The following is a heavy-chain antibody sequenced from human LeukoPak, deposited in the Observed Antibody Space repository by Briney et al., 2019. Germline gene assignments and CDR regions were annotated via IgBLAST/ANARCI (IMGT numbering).Heavy chain of an antibody. CDR3: ATDPRGLYHFDY. V-gene: IGHV1-24*01. Sequence: GASVKVSCKVSGYTLTELSMHWVRQAPGKGLGWMGGFDPEDGETIYAQKFQGRVTMTEDTSTDTAYMELSSLRSEDTAVYYCATDPRGLYHFDYWGRGSLVTVSS. J-gene: IGHJ4*02. CDR1: GYTLTELS. CDR2: FDPEDGET. D-gene: IGHD3-16*02.